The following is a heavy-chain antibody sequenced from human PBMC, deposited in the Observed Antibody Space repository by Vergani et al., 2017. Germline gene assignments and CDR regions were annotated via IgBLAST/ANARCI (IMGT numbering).Heavy chain of an antibody. Sequence: QVQLVQSGAEVKKPGASVKVSCKVSGYTLTELSMHWVRQAPGKGLEWMGGFDPEDGETIYEQKFQGRVTMTEDTSTDTAYMELSSLRSEDKAVYYCATDYDSSGVGAQTDAFDIWGQGTMVTVSS. CDR3: ATDYDSSGVGAQTDAFDI. CDR1: GYTLTELS. J-gene: IGHJ3*02. CDR2: FDPEDGET. V-gene: IGHV1-24*01. D-gene: IGHD3-22*01.